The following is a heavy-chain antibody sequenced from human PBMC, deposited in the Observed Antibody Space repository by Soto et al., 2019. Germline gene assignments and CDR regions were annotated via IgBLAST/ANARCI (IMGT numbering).Heavy chain of an antibody. Sequence: PVGSLRLSCAASGFTFSSYAMSWVRQAPGKGLEWVSAISGSGGSTYYADSVKGRFTISRDNSKNTLYLQMNSLRAEDTAVYYCAKDRRGVRRILGYWGQGTLVTVSS. J-gene: IGHJ4*02. D-gene: IGHD3-10*01. CDR3: AKDRRGVRRILGY. CDR2: ISGSGGST. CDR1: GFTFSSYA. V-gene: IGHV3-23*01.